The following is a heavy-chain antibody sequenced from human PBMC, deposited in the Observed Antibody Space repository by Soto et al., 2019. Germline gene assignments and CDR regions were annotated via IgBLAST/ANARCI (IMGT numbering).Heavy chain of an antibody. D-gene: IGHD5-18*01. V-gene: IGHV4-31*03. J-gene: IGHJ4*02. CDR3: ARDSSGPGYSYGKFDY. CDR2: IYYSGMT. CDR1: GVSVSTGGYF. Sequence: SETLSLTCTVSGVSVSTGGYFWTWIRQHPEKGLEWIGNIYYSGMTYYNPSLRGRVSISLDPSESQFSLKLNSVTAADTAVYYCARDSSGPGYSYGKFDYWGQGALVTVSS.